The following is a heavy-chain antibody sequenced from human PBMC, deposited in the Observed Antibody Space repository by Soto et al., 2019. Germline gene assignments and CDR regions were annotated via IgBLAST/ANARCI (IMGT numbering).Heavy chain of an antibody. J-gene: IGHJ4*02. CDR3: ARVGGGSGNFDY. CDR2: INGDGSFT. V-gene: IGHV3-74*01. CDR1: GFTFSNYW. Sequence: EVQLVESGGGLVQPGGSLRLSCGASGFTFSNYWMHWVRQAPGKGLVWVSRINGDGSFTRFADSVKGRFTISRDNAKNTLYLQMNSLRVDDTAVYYCARVGGGSGNFDYWGQGTLVTVSS. D-gene: IGHD3-10*01.